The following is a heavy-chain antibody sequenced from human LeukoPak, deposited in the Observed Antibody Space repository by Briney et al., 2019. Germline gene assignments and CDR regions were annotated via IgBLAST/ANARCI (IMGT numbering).Heavy chain of an antibody. Sequence: PSETLSLTCTVSGGSISSSSYYWGWIRQPPGKGLEWIGSIYYSGSTYYNPSLKSRVTISVDTSKNQFSLKLSSVTAADTAVYYCARVARADYVWGSYRFDYWGQGTLVTVSS. CDR3: ARVARADYVWGSYRFDY. J-gene: IGHJ4*02. D-gene: IGHD3-16*02. CDR2: IYYSGST. V-gene: IGHV4-39*07. CDR1: GGSISSSSYY.